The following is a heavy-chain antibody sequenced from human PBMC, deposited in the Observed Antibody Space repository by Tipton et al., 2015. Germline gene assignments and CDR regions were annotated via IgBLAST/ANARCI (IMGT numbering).Heavy chain of an antibody. CDR3: ASGCINFSCYYWFDP. V-gene: IGHV4-38-2*01. Sequence: LRLSCAVSGYSISRGYSWAWIRQPPGKGLEWIGSVDHSGDSYYNPSLKSRVTILVDTTQNQVSLRLTSVTAADTAVYYCASGCINFSCYYWFDPWGPGTLVTVSS. D-gene: IGHD2-21*01. J-gene: IGHJ5*02. CDR1: GYSISRGYS. CDR2: VDHSGDS.